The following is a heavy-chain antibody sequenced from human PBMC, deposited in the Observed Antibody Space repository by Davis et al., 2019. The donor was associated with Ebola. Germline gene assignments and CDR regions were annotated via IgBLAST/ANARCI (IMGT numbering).Heavy chain of an antibody. CDR3: ARDGSGSYPHYYYYYYMDV. CDR1: GFTFSSYS. J-gene: IGHJ6*03. D-gene: IGHD1-26*01. Sequence: PGGSLRLSCAASGFTFSSYSMNWVRQAPGKGLEWVSSISSSSSYIYYADSVKGRFTISRDNAKNSLYLQMNSLRAEDTAVYYCARDGSGSYPHYYYYYYMDVWGKGTTVTVSS. CDR2: ISSSSSYI. V-gene: IGHV3-21*01.